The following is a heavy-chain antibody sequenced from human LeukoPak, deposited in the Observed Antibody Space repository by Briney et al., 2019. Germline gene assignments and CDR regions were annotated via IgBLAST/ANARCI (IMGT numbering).Heavy chain of an antibody. CDR3: ATDSETYHTAMARGAYAFDI. CDR2: FDPEDGET. J-gene: IGHJ3*02. V-gene: IGHV1-24*01. Sequence: ASVKVSCKVSGYTLTELSMHWVRQAPGKGLEWMGGFDPEDGETIYTQKFQGRVTMTEDTSTDTAYMELSSLRSEDTAVYYCATDSETYHTAMARGAYAFDIWGQGTMVTVSS. CDR1: GYTLTELS. D-gene: IGHD5-18*01.